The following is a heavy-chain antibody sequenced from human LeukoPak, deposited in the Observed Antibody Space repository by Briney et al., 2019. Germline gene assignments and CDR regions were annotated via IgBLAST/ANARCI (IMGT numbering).Heavy chain of an antibody. J-gene: IGHJ4*02. CDR1: GGSISGSSYY. Sequence: LSLTCTVSGGSISGSSYYWGWIRQPPGKGLEWVSYIGRGGTHTNYADSVKGRFTISRDNAKNSLYLQMNSLRAEDTAVYYCAKGKDSVAGATNDYWGQGTLVTVSP. V-gene: IGHV3-11*06. CDR2: IGRGGTHT. CDR3: AKGKDSVAGATNDY. D-gene: IGHD6-19*01.